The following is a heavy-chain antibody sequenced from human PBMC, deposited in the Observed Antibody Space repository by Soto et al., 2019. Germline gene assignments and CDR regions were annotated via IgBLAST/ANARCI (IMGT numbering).Heavy chain of an antibody. J-gene: IGHJ4*02. D-gene: IGHD2-15*01. Sequence: LRLSCAASSFTFSSYDMNWVRQAPGQGLEWVSGVSASGSITSYADSAKGRFTISGDNAKNTVFLQMTGLRAEDTAVYFCAKGDCSGGRCYRGFDYWGQGNLVTVSS. CDR1: SFTFSSYD. V-gene: IGHV3-23*01. CDR3: AKGDCSGGRCYRGFDY. CDR2: VSASGSIT.